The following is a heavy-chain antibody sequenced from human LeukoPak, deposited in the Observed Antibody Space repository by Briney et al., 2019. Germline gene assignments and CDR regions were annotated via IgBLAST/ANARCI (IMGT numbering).Heavy chain of an antibody. CDR3: AALDHGHDY. Sequence: PPGGSLRLSCAASGFTLSSYAMSWVRQAPGKGLVWVSRINSDGSSTKCADSVKGRFTISRDNAKNTLYLQMNSLRAEDTAVYYCAALDHGHDYWGQGTLVTVSS. J-gene: IGHJ4*02. CDR1: GFTLSSYA. CDR2: INSDGSST. V-gene: IGHV3-74*03.